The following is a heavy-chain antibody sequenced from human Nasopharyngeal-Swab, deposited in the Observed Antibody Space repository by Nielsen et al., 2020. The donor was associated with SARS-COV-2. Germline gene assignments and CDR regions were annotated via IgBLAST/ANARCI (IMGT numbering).Heavy chain of an antibody. CDR2: IDWDDDK. Sequence: SGPTLVNPTQTLTLTCTFSGFSLSTSGMCVSWIRQPPGKAMEWLARIDWDDDKYYSTSLKTRLTISKDTSKNQVVLTMTNMDPVDTATYYCARSSYDILTGYYRFPFDYWGQGTLVTVSS. V-gene: IGHV2-70*11. CDR3: ARSSYDILTGYYRFPFDY. D-gene: IGHD3-9*01. CDR1: GFSLSTSGMC. J-gene: IGHJ4*02.